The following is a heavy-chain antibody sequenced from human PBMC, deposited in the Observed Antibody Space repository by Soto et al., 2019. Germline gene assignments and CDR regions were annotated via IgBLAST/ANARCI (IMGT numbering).Heavy chain of an antibody. CDR3: ARAARGEYSGYDKYYYYGVDV. CDR1: GGSISSGGYY. D-gene: IGHD5-12*01. CDR2: LYYSGST. Sequence: QVQLQESGPGLVKPSQTLSLTCTVYGGSISSGGYYWRWLRQPPGKGLEWVGYLYYSGSTYYNPSRMRRFTLSVDTSKTPLSLKPSSVTAADTAVYYCARAARGEYSGYDKYYYYGVDVWGQGTTVTVSS. J-gene: IGHJ6*02. V-gene: IGHV4-31*03.